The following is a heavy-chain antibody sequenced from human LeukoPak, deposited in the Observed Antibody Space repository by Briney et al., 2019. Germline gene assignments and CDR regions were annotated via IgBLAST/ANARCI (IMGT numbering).Heavy chain of an antibody. CDR2: NYNRGTT. D-gene: IGHD6-13*01. V-gene: IGHV4-59*01. CDR3: ARERASAGPHFEH. CDR1: GGSISTYY. Sequence: SETLSLTCSVSGGSISTYYWSWIRQPPGKGLEWIGYNYNRGTTNYNPSLKSRVTISVDRSKNQFSLSLTSVTAADTAVYYCARERASAGPHFEHWGRGILVTLSS. J-gene: IGHJ4*02.